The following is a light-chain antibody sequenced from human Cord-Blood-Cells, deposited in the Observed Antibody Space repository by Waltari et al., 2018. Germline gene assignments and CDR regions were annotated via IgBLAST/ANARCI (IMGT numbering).Light chain of an antibody. CDR1: QGISSW. CDR2: AAS. J-gene: IGKJ4*01. Sequence: DLKMTHSPSSVAAPVVDRINITCRASQGISSWLAWYQQQPGKTPKLLIYAASSLQSGVPSRFSGSGSGTDFTLTISSLQPEDFATYYCQQANSFPLTFGGGTKVEIK. V-gene: IGKV1-12*01. CDR3: QQANSFPLT.